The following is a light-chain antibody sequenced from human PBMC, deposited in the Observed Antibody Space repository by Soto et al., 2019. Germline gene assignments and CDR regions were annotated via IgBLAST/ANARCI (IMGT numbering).Light chain of an antibody. J-gene: IGLJ2*01. CDR1: SGSIAGKR. Sequence: NFMLTQPHSVSESPGKTVTFSCTGSSGSIAGKRVQWFQQRPGSAPTTVIYEVDQRPSGVPDRFSGSIDISSNSASLTISGLKTEDEADYYCQSYGNTDVQFGGGTKLTVL. V-gene: IGLV6-57*02. CDR3: QSYGNTDVQ. CDR2: EVD.